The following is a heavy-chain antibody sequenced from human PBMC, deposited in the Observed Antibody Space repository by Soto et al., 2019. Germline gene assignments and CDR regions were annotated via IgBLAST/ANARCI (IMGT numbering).Heavy chain of an antibody. D-gene: IGHD3-16*01. CDR2: IHRSGST. V-gene: IGHV4-59*12. CDR3: ARTHDYDLMDV. J-gene: IGHJ6*03. Sequence: TSETLSLTCIVSGGSISSNYWTWIRQPPGKGLEWIGEIHRSGSTISNPSLKSRVTISVDTSKNQFSLKLSSVTAADTAVYYCARTHDYDLMDVWGKGTTVTVSS. CDR1: GGSISSNY.